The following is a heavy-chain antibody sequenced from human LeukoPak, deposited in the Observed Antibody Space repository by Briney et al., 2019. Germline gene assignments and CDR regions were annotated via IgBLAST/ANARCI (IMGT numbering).Heavy chain of an antibody. V-gene: IGHV4-59*01. CDR1: GVSISSYY. J-gene: IGHJ4*02. Sequence: PSETLSLICTVSGVSISSYYWSWIRQPPGKGLEWIGYIYYSGSTNYNPSLKSRVTISVDTSKNQFSLKLSSVTAADTALYYCARSRGYFDYWGQGTLVTVSS. D-gene: IGHD6-13*01. CDR3: ARSRGYFDY. CDR2: IYYSGST.